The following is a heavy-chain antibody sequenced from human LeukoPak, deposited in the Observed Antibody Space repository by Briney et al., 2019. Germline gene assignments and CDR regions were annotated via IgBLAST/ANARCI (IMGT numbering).Heavy chain of an antibody. CDR3: ARERDYYDSSGYYPGAFDI. V-gene: IGHV3-48*01. D-gene: IGHD3-22*01. CDR2: ISSSSSTI. CDR1: GFTFTTYS. Sequence: GGSLRLSCAASGFTFTTYSMNWVRQAPGKGLEWVSYISSSSSTIYYADSVKGRFTISRDNAKNSLYLQMNSLRAEDTAVYYCARERDYYDSSGYYPGAFDIWGQGTMVTVSS. J-gene: IGHJ3*02.